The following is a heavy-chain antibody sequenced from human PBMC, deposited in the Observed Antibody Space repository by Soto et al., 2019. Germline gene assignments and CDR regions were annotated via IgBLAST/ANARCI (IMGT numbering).Heavy chain of an antibody. D-gene: IGHD6-13*01. V-gene: IGHV4-34*01. CDR1: GGSFSGYY. CDR2: INHSGST. Sequence: SETLSLTCAVYGGSFSGYYWSWIRQPPGKGLEWIGEINHSGSTNYNPSLKSRVTISVDTSKNQFSLKLSSVTAADTAVYYCARGIAVAGGGWFDPWGQGTLVTVSS. CDR3: ARGIAVAGGGWFDP. J-gene: IGHJ5*02.